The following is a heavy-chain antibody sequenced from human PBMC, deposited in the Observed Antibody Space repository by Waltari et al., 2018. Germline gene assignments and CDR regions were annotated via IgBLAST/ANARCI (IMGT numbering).Heavy chain of an antibody. CDR3: ARDASSGWYFWFDP. CDR1: GGSFSGYY. Sequence: QVQLQQWGAGLLKPSETLSLTCAVYGGSFSGYYWSWIRQPPGKGLEWIGEINHSGSTNYNPSLKSRVTISVDTSKNQFSLKLSSVTAADTAVYYCARDASSGWYFWFDPWGQGTLVTVSS. D-gene: IGHD6-19*01. V-gene: IGHV4-34*01. CDR2: INHSGST. J-gene: IGHJ5*02.